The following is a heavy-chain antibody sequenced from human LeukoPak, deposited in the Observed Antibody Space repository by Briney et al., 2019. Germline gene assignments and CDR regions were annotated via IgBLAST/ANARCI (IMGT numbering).Heavy chain of an antibody. Sequence: GSPRLSCAASGFTFTSYSMTWVRQAPGKGLEWVSAISGRSGSTYFADSLKGRFTIPPDNSKNTLYLKMNSLRAEDTAVYYCAKSLGQQADGIVVSATVAGRGFPRFDPWGQGTLVTDPS. CDR1: GFTFTSYS. J-gene: IGHJ5*02. CDR2: ISGRSGST. D-gene: IGHD2-2*01. V-gene: IGHV3-23*01. CDR3: AKSLGQQADGIVVSATVAGRGFPRFDP.